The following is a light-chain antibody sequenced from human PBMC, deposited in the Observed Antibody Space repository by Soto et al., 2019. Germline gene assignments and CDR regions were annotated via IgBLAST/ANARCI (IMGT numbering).Light chain of an antibody. V-gene: IGKV3-20*01. CDR2: GAS. J-gene: IGKJ5*01. CDR1: QSVSSSY. CDR3: QQYGSSPIT. Sequence: VTQTPTTKCFPPGKRPTLSWTASQSVSSSYLAWYQQKPGQAPRLLIYGASSRATGIPDRFSGSGSGTDFTLTISRLEPEDFAVYYCQQYGSSPITFGQGTRLEI.